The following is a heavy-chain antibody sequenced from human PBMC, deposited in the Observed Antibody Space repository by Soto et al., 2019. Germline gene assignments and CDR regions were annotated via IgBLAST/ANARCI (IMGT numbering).Heavy chain of an antibody. V-gene: IGHV1-46*01. CDR1: GYTFTSYY. CDR3: ARDGVGGGDCSGGSCPDY. CDR2: INPSGGST. Sequence: ASVKVSCKASGYTFTSYYIHWVRQAPGQGLEWMGIINPSGGSTSYTQKFQGRVTMTRDTSTSTVYMELSSLRSEDTAMYYCARDGVGGGDCSGGSCPDYWGRGTLVTAPQ. D-gene: IGHD2-15*01. J-gene: IGHJ4*02.